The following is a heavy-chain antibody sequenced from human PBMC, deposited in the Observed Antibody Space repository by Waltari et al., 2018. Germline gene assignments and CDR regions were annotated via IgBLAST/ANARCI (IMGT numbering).Heavy chain of an antibody. CDR3: ARDAYFWSGYYDS. V-gene: IGHV3-48*02. CDR2: ISSESSTI. J-gene: IGHJ4*02. CDR1: GFTFSIYS. D-gene: IGHD3-3*01. Sequence: EVQLVESGGGLVQPGGSLSLSGAASGFTFSIYSMNWVRQAPGKGLDWVAYISSESSTIHYADSVKGRYTISRDNAKNSLYLQMNSLRDEDTAVYYCARDAYFWSGYYDSWGQGTLVTVSS.